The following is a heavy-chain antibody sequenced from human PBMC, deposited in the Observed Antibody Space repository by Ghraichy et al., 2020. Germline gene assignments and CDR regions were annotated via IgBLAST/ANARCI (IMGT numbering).Heavy chain of an antibody. V-gene: IGHV3-7*01. D-gene: IGHD3-22*01. Sequence: LSLTCAASGFTFSSYWMSWVRQAPGKGLEWVANIKQDGSEKYYVDSVKGRFTISRDNAKNSLYLQMNSLRAEDTAVYYCAIDESSGYYDYWGQGTLVTVSS. CDR2: IKQDGSEK. J-gene: IGHJ4*02. CDR3: AIDESSGYYDY. CDR1: GFTFSSYW.